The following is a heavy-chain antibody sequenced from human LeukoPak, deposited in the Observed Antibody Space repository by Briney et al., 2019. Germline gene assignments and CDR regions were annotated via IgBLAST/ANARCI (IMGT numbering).Heavy chain of an antibody. CDR1: RSIVNTKY. CDR3: ARSIPGPHCGGDGCPPTLTPFDL. V-gene: IGHV3-53*01. CDR2: MYSGGTA. J-gene: IGHJ4*02. Sequence: SGGSLRLSCAASRSIVNTKYMSWIRQAPGKELEWVSVMYSGGTAFYSDSVRGRFTISRDNSKNTLYLQMSGLKVEDTAVYYCARSIPGPHCGGDGCPPTLTPFDLWGQGTLVTVSS. D-gene: IGHD2-21*01.